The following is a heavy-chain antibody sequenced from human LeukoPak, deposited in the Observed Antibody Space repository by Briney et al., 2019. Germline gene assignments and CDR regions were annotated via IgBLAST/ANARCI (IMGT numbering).Heavy chain of an antibody. D-gene: IGHD6-13*01. CDR2: MYHSGST. CDR1: GYSISSGHY. J-gene: IGHJ6*03. CDR3: ARRPGRGYSSSWRGYYMDV. Sequence: SETLSLTCTVSGYSISSGHYWGWIRQPPGKGLEWIGSMYHSGSTYYNPPLKSRVTISEDTSKNQFSLKLRSVTAADTAVYYCARRPGRGYSSSWRGYYMDVWGKGTTVTISS. V-gene: IGHV4-38-2*02.